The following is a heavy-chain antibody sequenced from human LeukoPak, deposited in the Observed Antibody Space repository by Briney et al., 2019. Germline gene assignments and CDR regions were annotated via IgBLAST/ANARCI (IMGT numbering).Heavy chain of an antibody. V-gene: IGHV4-59*01. D-gene: IGHD2/OR15-2a*01. CDR3: ARGPNRYYFDY. CDR1: SGSISSYY. CDR2: IYYSGRT. Sequence: SSETLSLTCTVSSGSISSYYWSWIRQPPGKGLEWTGYIYYSGRTNYNPSLKSRVTISVDTSKNQFSLKLSSVTAADTAVYYCARGPNRYYFDYWGQGTLVTVSS. J-gene: IGHJ4*02.